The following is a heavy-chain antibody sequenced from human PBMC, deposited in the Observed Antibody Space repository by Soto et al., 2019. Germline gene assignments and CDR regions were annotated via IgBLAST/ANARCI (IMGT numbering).Heavy chain of an antibody. CDR1: GFSFSSYW. CDR2: INSDGSSA. J-gene: IGHJ1*01. V-gene: IGHV3-74*01. Sequence: GGSLRLSCAAPGFSFSSYWMHWVRHAPGKGLVWVSRINSDGSSATYADSVKGRFTISRDNAKNTLYLQMNSLTPEDTAVYYSAKGFPAPPRYFQHWGQGTLVTVSS. CDR3: AKGFPAPPRYFQH. D-gene: IGHD2-21*01.